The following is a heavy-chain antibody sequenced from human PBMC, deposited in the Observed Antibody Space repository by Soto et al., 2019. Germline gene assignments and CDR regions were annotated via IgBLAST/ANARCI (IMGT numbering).Heavy chain of an antibody. Sequence: ETLSLTCTVSGGSISSSTYYWAWIRQPPGKGLAWIGSISYSGSTYYNPSLKSRVTISVDTSKNQFSLKLSSVTAADTAVYYCARPRDDYNYYYFDYWGQGTLVTVSS. D-gene: IGHD4-4*01. CDR3: ARPRDDYNYYYFDY. J-gene: IGHJ4*02. CDR2: ISYSGST. V-gene: IGHV4-39*01. CDR1: GGSISSSTYY.